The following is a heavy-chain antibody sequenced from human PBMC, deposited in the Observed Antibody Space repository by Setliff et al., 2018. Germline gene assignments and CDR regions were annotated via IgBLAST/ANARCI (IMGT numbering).Heavy chain of an antibody. V-gene: IGHV4-59*12. CDR2: IYYSGST. CDR1: GGSISSYY. Sequence: PSETLSLTCTVSGGSISSYYWSWIRQPPGKGLEWIGYIYYSGSTYYNPSLKSRVTISVDTSKNQFSLKLSSVTAADTAVYYCARRETYYNFWSGYFDHWGQGTLVTVSS. D-gene: IGHD3-3*01. J-gene: IGHJ4*02. CDR3: ARRETYYNFWSGYFDH.